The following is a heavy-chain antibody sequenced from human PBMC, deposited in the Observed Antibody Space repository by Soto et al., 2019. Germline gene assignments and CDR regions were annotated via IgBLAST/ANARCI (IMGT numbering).Heavy chain of an antibody. CDR1: GFTFRNYA. D-gene: IGHD2-2*01. Sequence: QVSLVESGGGVVQTARSLRLSCVASGFTFRNYAMHWVRQAPGKGLEWVAVISYEGSSKYYVDSMKGRFTISRDNSKNPLDLQMNSLRVEDTAGYYCARSKGRVVPGSIVPGACDIWGQGTMVTVSS. CDR2: ISYEGSSK. J-gene: IGHJ3*02. V-gene: IGHV3-30*03. CDR3: ARSKGRVVPGSIVPGACDI.